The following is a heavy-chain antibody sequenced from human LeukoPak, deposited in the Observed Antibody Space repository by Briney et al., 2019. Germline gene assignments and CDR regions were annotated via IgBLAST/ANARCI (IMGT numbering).Heavy chain of an antibody. CDR1: GYTFTSYD. J-gene: IGHJ4*02. Sequence: ASVKVSCKASGYTFTSYDINWVRQATGQGLEWMGWMNPNSGNTGYAQKFQGRVTMTRNTSISTAYIELSSLRSEDTAVYYCARGGWLYYGSGSYYVYWGQGTLVTVSS. D-gene: IGHD3-10*01. V-gene: IGHV1-8*01. CDR3: ARGGWLYYGSGSYYVY. CDR2: MNPNSGNT.